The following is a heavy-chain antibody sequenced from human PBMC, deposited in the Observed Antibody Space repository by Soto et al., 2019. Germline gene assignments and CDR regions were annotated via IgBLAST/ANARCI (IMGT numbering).Heavy chain of an antibody. CDR3: ARGPPDYDFLSGSHASVDY. D-gene: IGHD3-3*01. J-gene: IGHJ4*02. V-gene: IGHV3-74*01. Sequence: GGSLRLSCAASGFTFSSYWMHWVRQAPGKGLVWVSRINSDGSSTSYADSVKGRFTISRDNAKNTLYLQMNSLRAEDTAVYYCARGPPDYDFLSGSHASVDYWGQGTLVTVSS. CDR1: GFTFSSYW. CDR2: INSDGSST.